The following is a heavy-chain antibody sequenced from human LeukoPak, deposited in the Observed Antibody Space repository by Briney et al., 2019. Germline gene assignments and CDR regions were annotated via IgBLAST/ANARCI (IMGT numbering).Heavy chain of an antibody. CDR3: ARGSLPYYYGMDV. Sequence: PSETLSLTCTVSGGSISSYFWSWIRQPPGKGLGWIGYIYYSGSTNYNPSLKSRVTISVDTSKNQFSLKLSSVTAADTAVYYCARGSLPYYYGMDVWGQGTTVTVSS. J-gene: IGHJ6*02. V-gene: IGHV4-59*01. CDR2: IYYSGST. CDR1: GGSISSYF. D-gene: IGHD2-21*02.